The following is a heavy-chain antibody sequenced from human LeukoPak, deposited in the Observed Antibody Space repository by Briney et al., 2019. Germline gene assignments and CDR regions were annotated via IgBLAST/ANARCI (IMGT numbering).Heavy chain of an antibody. CDR1: GFTFSSYW. D-gene: IGHD3-10*01. Sequence: PGGSLRLSCAASGFTFSSYWMSWVRQAPGKGLEWVANIKQDGSEKYYVDSVKGRFTISRDNAKNSLYLQMNSLRAEDTAVYYCARGFQEGSGSYYNPLYYFDYWGQGTLVTVSS. CDR3: ARGFQEGSGSYYNPLYYFDY. V-gene: IGHV3-7*01. J-gene: IGHJ4*02. CDR2: IKQDGSEK.